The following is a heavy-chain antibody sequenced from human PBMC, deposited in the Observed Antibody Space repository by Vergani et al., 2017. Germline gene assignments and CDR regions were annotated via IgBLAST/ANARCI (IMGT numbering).Heavy chain of an antibody. CDR1: GFTFNHYA. CDR3: AKANPRNSGYDYLVCYHAIDV. J-gene: IGHJ6*02. D-gene: IGHD5-12*01. CDR2: ISGSGGST. Sequence: EVPLLESGGDLVQPRGSLRLSCAASGFTFNHYAMIWVRPAPGKELEWVSGISGSGGSTYYAGSVKGRFTISRDSSKNTLYLQMNSLSAGDTAVYYCAKANPRNSGYDYLVCYHAIDVWGQGTTVTVSS. V-gene: IGHV3-23*01.